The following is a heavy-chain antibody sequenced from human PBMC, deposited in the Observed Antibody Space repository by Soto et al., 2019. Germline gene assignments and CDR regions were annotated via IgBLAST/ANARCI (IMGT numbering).Heavy chain of an antibody. Sequence: GGSLRLSCAASGFTFTNAWMHWVRQAPGKGLEWVGRIKRKADGATTDYAAPVKGRFTISRDDSKNTMYLQMNSLKTEDTAVYYCTTFNYYDTSGSHFHYWGQGT. V-gene: IGHV3-15*01. CDR1: GFTFTNAW. D-gene: IGHD3-22*01. J-gene: IGHJ1*01. CDR2: IKRKADGATT. CDR3: TTFNYYDTSGSHFHY.